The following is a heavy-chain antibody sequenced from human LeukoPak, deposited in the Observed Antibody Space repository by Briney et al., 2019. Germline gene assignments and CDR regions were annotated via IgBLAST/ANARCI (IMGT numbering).Heavy chain of an antibody. J-gene: IGHJ6*02. V-gene: IGHV4-59*08. Sequence: SETLSLTCTVSGGSISSYYWSCIRQPPGKGLEWIGYIYYSGSTNYNPSFKSRVTISVDTSKNQFSLKLSSVTAADTAVYYCARHWYYYYGMDVWGQGITVTVSS. CDR1: GGSISSYY. CDR3: ARHWYYYYGMDV. CDR2: IYYSGST.